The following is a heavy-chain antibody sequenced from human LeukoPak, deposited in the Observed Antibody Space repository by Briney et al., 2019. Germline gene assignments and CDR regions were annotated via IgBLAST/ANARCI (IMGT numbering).Heavy chain of an antibody. Sequence: GGSLRLSCAASGFTFSNYYMSWIRQTPGKGLEWVSYITTSGPYTNYADSVKGRFTISRDNAMNSLYLQMNSLSPEDTAVYYCARFMGSGTYTPDYWGQGTLVTVSS. V-gene: IGHV3-11*03. J-gene: IGHJ4*02. CDR3: ARFMGSGTYTPDY. D-gene: IGHD3-10*01. CDR1: GFTFSNYY. CDR2: ITTSGPYT.